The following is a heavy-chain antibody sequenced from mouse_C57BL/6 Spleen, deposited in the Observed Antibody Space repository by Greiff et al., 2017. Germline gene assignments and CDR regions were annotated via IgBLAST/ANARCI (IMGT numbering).Heavy chain of an antibody. D-gene: IGHD1-1*01. Sequence: VQLQQPGAELVKPGASVKLSCKASGYTFTSYWMHWVKQRPGQGLEWIGMIHPNSGSTNYNEKFKSKATLTVDKSSSTAYMQLSSLTSEDSAVYYCARLTTVGSAMDYWGQGTSVTVSS. V-gene: IGHV1-64*01. CDR1: GYTFTSYW. CDR3: ARLTTVGSAMDY. CDR2: IHPNSGST. J-gene: IGHJ4*01.